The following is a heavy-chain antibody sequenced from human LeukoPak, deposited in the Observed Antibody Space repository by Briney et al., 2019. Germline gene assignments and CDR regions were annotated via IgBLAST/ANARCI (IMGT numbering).Heavy chain of an antibody. J-gene: IGHJ4*02. CDR3: ARARITIFGVVRGNYYFDY. V-gene: IGHV3-11*01. Sequence: GSLRLSCAASGFTFSDYYMSWIRQAPGKGLEWVSYISSSGSTIYYADSVKGRFTISRDNAKNSLYLQMNSLRAEDTAVYYCARARITIFGVVRGNYYFDYWGQGTLVTVSS. CDR1: GFTFSDYY. CDR2: ISSSGSTI. D-gene: IGHD3-3*01.